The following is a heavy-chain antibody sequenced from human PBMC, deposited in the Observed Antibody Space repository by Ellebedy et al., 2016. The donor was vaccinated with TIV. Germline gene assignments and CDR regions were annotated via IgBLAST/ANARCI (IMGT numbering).Heavy chain of an antibody. D-gene: IGHD6-19*01. V-gene: IGHV1-46*04. CDR1: GGTFSSYA. CDR2: INPSGGST. J-gene: IGHJ4*02. Sequence: AASVKVSCKASGGTFSSYAISWVRQAPGLGLEWMGIINPSGGSTTYEQKLQGRVTMTRDTSTSTVYMELSSLRSEDTAVYYCARARSSGWLHTPDYWGQGSLVTVSS. CDR3: ARARSSGWLHTPDY.